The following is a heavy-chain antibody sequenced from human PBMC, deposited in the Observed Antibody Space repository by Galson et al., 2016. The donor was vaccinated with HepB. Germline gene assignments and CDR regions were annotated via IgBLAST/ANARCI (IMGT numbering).Heavy chain of an antibody. CDR3: AGVVVAATNWFDP. CDR2: IYQTGTA. CDR1: GGSISADNW. D-gene: IGHD2-15*01. Sequence: SETLSLTCAVSGGSISADNWWTWVRQAPGKGLEWIGEIYQTGTANYNPSFTRRATISVDKSKNQFSLKLNSMTAADTAVYFCAGVVVAATNWFDPWGQGTLATVSS. V-gene: IGHV4-4*02. J-gene: IGHJ5*02.